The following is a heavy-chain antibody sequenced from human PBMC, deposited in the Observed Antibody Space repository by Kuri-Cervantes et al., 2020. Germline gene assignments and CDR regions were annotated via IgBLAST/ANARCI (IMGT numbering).Heavy chain of an antibody. J-gene: IGHJ4*02. D-gene: IGHD2-15*01. V-gene: IGHV3-23*01. Sequence: GESLKISCAASGFTFSNYAMTWVRQAPGKGLEWVSTLSVSGDSTSFADSVKGRFTIPRDNSKNTLYLQMNSLRDEDTAIYYCAKLGYCSGGKCYNYFDSWGQGALVTVSS. CDR1: GFTFSNYA. CDR3: AKLGYCSGGKCYNYFDS. CDR2: LSVSGDST.